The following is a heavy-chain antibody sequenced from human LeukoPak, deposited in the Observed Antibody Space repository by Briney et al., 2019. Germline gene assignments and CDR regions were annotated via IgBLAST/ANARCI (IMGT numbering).Heavy chain of an antibody. CDR1: GYTFTSYR. D-gene: IGHD3-9*01. Sequence: ASVKVSCKASGYTFTSYRINWVRQAPGQGLEWMGWISAYNDHTNYAQKFQGRVAMTTDTSTSTAYMEVRSLRSDDTAVYYCARDHYNVLTGYPRDAFDIWGQGTMVTVSS. CDR2: ISAYNDHT. J-gene: IGHJ3*02. CDR3: ARDHYNVLTGYPRDAFDI. V-gene: IGHV1-18*01.